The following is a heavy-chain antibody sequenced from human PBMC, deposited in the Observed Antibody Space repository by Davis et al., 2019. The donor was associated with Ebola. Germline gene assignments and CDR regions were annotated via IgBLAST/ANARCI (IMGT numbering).Heavy chain of an antibody. V-gene: IGHV1-69*04. D-gene: IGHD1-26*01. CDR1: GGTFSSYA. Sequence: AASVKVSCKASGGTFSSYAISWVRQAPGQGLEWMGRIIPILGIANYAQQFQGRVTITADKSTSTAYMELSSLRSEDTAVYYCARDGGPGGSYFWWFDPWGQGTLVTVSS. CDR2: IIPILGIA. CDR3: ARDGGPGGSYFWWFDP. J-gene: IGHJ5*02.